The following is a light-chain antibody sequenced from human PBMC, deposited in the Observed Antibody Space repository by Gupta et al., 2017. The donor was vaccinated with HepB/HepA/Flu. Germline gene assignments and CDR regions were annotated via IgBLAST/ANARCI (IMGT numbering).Light chain of an antibody. CDR3: QQQNNWPIT. Sequence: IVMTQSPATLSVSPGERATLSCRASQSVSSNLAWYQQKPGQAPRLLIYGASTRATGIPARFSGSGSGTDFTLTISSLQSEDFAVYYCQQQNNWPITFGGGTKVEIK. V-gene: IGKV3D-15*01. CDR2: GAS. J-gene: IGKJ4*01. CDR1: QSVSSN.